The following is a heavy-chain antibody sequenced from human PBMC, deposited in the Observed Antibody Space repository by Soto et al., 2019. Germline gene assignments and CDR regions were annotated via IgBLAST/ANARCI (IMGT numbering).Heavy chain of an antibody. CDR1: GGTFSSYA. J-gene: IGHJ6*02. Sequence: ASVKVSCKASGGTFSSYAISWVRQAPGQGLEWMGGIIPILGIANYAQKFQGRVTITADKSTSTAYMELSSLRSEDTAVYYCARDRAGYSSSSYYYYYGMDVWGQGTTVTVSS. CDR3: ARDRAGYSSSSYYYYYGMDV. V-gene: IGHV1-69*10. D-gene: IGHD6-6*01. CDR2: IIPILGIA.